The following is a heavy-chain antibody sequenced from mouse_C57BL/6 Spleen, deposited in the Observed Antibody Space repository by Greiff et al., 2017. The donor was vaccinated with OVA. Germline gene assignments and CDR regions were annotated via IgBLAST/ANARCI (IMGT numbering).Heavy chain of an antibody. CDR3: TPSYGSSYVNFDD. Sequence: EVQLQQSGAELVRPGASVKLSCTASGFNIKDYYMHWVKQRPEQGLEWIGRIDPEDGDTEYAPKFQGKATMTADTSSNTAYLQLSSLTSEDTAVYYCTPSYGSSYVNFDDWGQGTTLTVSS. CDR1: GFNIKDYY. D-gene: IGHD1-1*01. J-gene: IGHJ2*01. V-gene: IGHV14-1*01. CDR2: IDPEDGDT.